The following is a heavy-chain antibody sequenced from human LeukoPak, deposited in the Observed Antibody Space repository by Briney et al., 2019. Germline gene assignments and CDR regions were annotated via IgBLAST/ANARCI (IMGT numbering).Heavy chain of an antibody. Sequence: GGSLRLSCAASGFTFSSYAMSWVRQAPGKGLEWVSAISGSGGSPYYADSVKGRLTISRDNSKNTLYMQMNSLRAEDTAVYYCAKVGYSYAVTYYYYYMDVWGKGTTVTVSS. CDR1: GFTFSSYA. D-gene: IGHD5-18*01. CDR3: AKVGYSYAVTYYYYYMDV. V-gene: IGHV3-23*01. CDR2: ISGSGGSP. J-gene: IGHJ6*03.